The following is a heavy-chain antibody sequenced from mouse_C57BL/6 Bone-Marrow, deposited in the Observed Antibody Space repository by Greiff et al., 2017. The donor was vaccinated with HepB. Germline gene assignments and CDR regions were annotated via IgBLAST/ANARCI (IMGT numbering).Heavy chain of an antibody. Sequence: QVQLQQSGAELVRPGTSVKVSCKASGYAFTNYLIEWVKQRPGQGLEWIGVINPGSGGTNYNEKFKGKATLTADKSSSTAYMQLSSLTSADSAVYVCARNPLIYYYGSSDYWGQGTTLTVSS. D-gene: IGHD1-1*01. CDR3: ARNPLIYYYGSSDY. J-gene: IGHJ2*01. V-gene: IGHV1-54*01. CDR1: GYAFTNYL. CDR2: INPGSGGT.